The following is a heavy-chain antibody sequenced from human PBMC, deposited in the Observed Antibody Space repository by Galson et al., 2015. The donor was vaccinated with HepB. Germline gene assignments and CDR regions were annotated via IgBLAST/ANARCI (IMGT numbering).Heavy chain of an antibody. V-gene: IGHV3-21*01. CDR1: GFTFSDYT. CDR2: INSAGSYI. CDR3: ARREATTYYYAMDC. J-gene: IGHJ6*02. Sequence: SLRLSCAASGFTFSDYTYNWVRQAPGKGLEWVSYINSAGSYIFYADSVKGRFTISRDNAKNSLYLQMNSLRAEDTAVYYCARREATTYYYAMDCWGQGTTVTVAS. D-gene: IGHD5-12*01.